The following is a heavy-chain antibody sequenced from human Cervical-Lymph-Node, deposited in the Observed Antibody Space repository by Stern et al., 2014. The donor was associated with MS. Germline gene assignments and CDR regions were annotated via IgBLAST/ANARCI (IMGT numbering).Heavy chain of an antibody. CDR2: IHFRGSN. V-gene: IGHV4-31*03. CDR3: ARSDRLWGSFDY. J-gene: IGHJ4*02. Sequence: QLQLQESGPGLAKPSQTLSLTCTVSGGSINTTGYYWTWLRQQPGKGLEWIGNIHFRGSNYYNPFLKRRRIISVDTSKDQFSPKLTSVTAADTALYYCARSDRLWGSFDYWGQGSLVTVSS. D-gene: IGHD3-16*01. CDR1: GGSINTTGYY.